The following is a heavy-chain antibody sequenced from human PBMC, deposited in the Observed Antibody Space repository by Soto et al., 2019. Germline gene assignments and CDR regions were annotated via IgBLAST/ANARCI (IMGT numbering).Heavy chain of an antibody. J-gene: IGHJ5*02. D-gene: IGHD3-3*01. CDR1: GGSVNGYY. CDR2: INHTGGT. V-gene: IGHV4-34*01. CDR3: ATRITVFGLLIPPFDP. Sequence: SETLSLTCAVYGGSVNGYYWKWIRHPPGKGLEWIGEINHTGGTHYNPSLKSRVTMSVDTSKNQFSLRLSSVTAADTAIYYCATRITVFGLLIPPFDPWGQGTQVTVSS.